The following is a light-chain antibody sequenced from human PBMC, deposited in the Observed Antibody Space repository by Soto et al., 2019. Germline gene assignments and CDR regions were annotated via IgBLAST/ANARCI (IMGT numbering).Light chain of an antibody. CDR1: QNIGNK. J-gene: IGKJ1*01. V-gene: IGKV3-15*01. CDR2: GAS. Sequence: IVMTQSPGTLSVSPGERATLSCRASQNIGNKVGWYQQKPGQAPRLLIYGASTRATGIPVRLSGSGSGTEFTLTISTLQSEDFAVYYCQQYNTWPPETFGQGTKVDIK. CDR3: QQYNTWPPET.